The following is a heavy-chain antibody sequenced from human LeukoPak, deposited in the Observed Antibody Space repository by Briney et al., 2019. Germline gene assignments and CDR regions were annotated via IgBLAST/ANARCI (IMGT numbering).Heavy chain of an antibody. CDR1: GFTFSSYA. D-gene: IGHD4-11*01. Sequence: GGTLTLSCAASGFTFSSYAMSWVRQAPGKGLEWVSGISDSGGYTYYADSVKGRFTISRDNSKNTLYLQMNSLRAEDTAVYSCAKSQLYSNYDYYYGMDVWGQGTTVTVSS. CDR3: AKSQLYSNYDYYYGMDV. V-gene: IGHV3-23*01. CDR2: ISDSGGYT. J-gene: IGHJ6*02.